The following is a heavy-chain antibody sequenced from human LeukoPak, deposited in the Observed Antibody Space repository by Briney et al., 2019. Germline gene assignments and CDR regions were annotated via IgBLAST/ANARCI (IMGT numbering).Heavy chain of an antibody. V-gene: IGHV4-30-2*01. CDR3: GFYGSGSPYYFDY. CDR1: GGSISSGGYS. Sequence: SQTLSLTCAVSGGSISSGGYSWSWIRQPPGKGLEWIGYIYHSGSTYYNPSLKSRVTISVDRSKSQFSLKLSSVTAADTAVYYCGFYGSGSPYYFDYWGQGTLVTVSS. J-gene: IGHJ4*02. D-gene: IGHD3-10*01. CDR2: IYHSGST.